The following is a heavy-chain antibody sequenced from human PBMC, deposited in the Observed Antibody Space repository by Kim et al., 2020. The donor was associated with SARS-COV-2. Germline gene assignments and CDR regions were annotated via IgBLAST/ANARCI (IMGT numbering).Heavy chain of an antibody. CDR3: AKDQVVVPAAKSALWDYYGMDV. D-gene: IGHD2-2*01. CDR2: ISGSGGST. Sequence: GGSLRLSCAASGFTFSSYAMSWVRQAPGKGLEWVSAISGSGGSTYYADSVKGRFTISRDNSKNTLYLQMNSLRAEDTAVYYCAKDQVVVPAAKSALWDYYGMDVWGQGNTVTVSS. CDR1: GFTFSSYA. V-gene: IGHV3-23*01. J-gene: IGHJ6*02.